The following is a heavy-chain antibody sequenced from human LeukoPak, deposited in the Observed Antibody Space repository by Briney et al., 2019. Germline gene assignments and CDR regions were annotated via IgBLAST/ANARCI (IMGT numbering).Heavy chain of an antibody. Sequence: PGGSLRLSCAASGFTFSSYSMNWVRQAPGKGLGWVAVISYDGSNKYYADSVKGRFTISRDNPKNTLYLQMNSLRAEDTAVYYCARDVIIMVRGVVTYYYYGMDVWGKGTTVTVSS. CDR1: GFTFSSYS. D-gene: IGHD3-10*01. J-gene: IGHJ6*04. CDR2: ISYDGSNK. CDR3: ARDVIIMVRGVVTYYYYGMDV. V-gene: IGHV3-30*03.